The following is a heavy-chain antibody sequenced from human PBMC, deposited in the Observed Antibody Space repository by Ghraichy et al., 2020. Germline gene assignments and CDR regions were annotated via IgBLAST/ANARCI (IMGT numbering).Heavy chain of an antibody. J-gene: IGHJ6*02. Sequence: SETLSLTCTVSGGSISSSSYYWGWIRQPPGKGLEWIGSIYYSGSTYYNPSLKSRVTISVDTSKNQFSLKLSSVTAADTAVYYCASLIAAAFDYYGMDVWGQGTTVTVSS. D-gene: IGHD6-13*01. CDR3: ASLIAAAFDYYGMDV. CDR2: IYYSGST. V-gene: IGHV4-39*01. CDR1: GGSISSSSYY.